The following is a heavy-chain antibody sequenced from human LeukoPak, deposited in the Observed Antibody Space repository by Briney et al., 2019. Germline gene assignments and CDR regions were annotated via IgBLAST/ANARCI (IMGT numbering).Heavy chain of an antibody. J-gene: IGHJ3*01. Sequence: SETLSLTCTVSGGSISSYYWSWIRQPPGKGLEWIGYIYYSGSTNYNPSLKSRVTISVDTSKNQFSLKLSSVTAADTAVYYCARGLSGSYPTWGQGTMVTVSS. CDR2: IYYSGST. CDR3: ARGLSGSYPT. V-gene: IGHV4-59*12. D-gene: IGHD1-26*01. CDR1: GGSISSYY.